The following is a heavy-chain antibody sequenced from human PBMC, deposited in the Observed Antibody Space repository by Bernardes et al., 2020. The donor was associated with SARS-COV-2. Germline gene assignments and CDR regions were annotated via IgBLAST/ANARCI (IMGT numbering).Heavy chain of an antibody. J-gene: IGHJ6*03. CDR2: INLVGSST. Sequence: GGLLSLPLAAPGFTFLSFWLPWVPPAPGKGLGWVSPINLVGSSTSYAGPVKGRFTIPRDNAKNTLYLQMNSLRAEDTAVYYCARDRIVVVPAARNRDYYYYYMDVWGKGTTVTVSS. V-gene: IGHV3-74*01. D-gene: IGHD2-2*01. CDR3: ARDRIVVVPAARNRDYYYYYMDV. CDR1: GFTFLSFW.